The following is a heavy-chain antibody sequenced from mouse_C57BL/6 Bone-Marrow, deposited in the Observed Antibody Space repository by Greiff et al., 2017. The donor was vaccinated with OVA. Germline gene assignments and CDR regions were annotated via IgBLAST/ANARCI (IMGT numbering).Heavy chain of an antibody. CDR2: IYPGDGDT. D-gene: IGHD1-3*01. V-gene: IGHV1-82*01. CDR1: GYAFSSSW. CDR3: ERRTKAFDY. Sequence: VQGVESGPELVKPGASVKISCKASGYAFSSSWMNWVKQRPGKGLEWIGRIYPGDGDTNYNGKFKGKATLTADNSSSTAYMQLSSLTDEDGEVDVCERRTKAFDYWGQGTTRTVSS. J-gene: IGHJ2*01.